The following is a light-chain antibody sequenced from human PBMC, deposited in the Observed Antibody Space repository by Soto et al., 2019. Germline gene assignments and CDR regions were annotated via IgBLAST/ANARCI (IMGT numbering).Light chain of an antibody. V-gene: IGKV3-15*01. J-gene: IGKJ5*01. CDR2: GAS. Sequence: EIVMTQSPATLSVSPGERATLSCRASQSVSSNLAWYQQKPGQPPRLVIYGASTRATGVPARFSGSGSGTEFTLTISSLQSEDFAVYYCQQYTDWPPITFGQGTLLEIK. CDR1: QSVSSN. CDR3: QQYTDWPPIT.